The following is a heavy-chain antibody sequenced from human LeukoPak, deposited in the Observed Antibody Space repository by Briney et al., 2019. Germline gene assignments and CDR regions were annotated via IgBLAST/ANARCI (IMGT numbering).Heavy chain of an antibody. Sequence: TLSLTCTVSGGSISSGGYYWSWIRQHPGKGLEWIGYIYYSGSTYYNPSLKSRVTISVDTSKNQFSLKLSSVTAADTAVYYCARRPTGGIDWFDPWGQGTLVTVSS. CDR3: ARRPTGGIDWFDP. J-gene: IGHJ5*02. CDR2: IYYSGST. V-gene: IGHV4-31*03. CDR1: GGSISSGGYY.